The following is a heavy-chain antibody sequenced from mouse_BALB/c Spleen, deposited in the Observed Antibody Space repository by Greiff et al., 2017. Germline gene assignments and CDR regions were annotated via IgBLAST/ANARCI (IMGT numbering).Heavy chain of an antibody. V-gene: IGHV1-74*01. CDR2: IDPSDSET. CDR3: AMAEGY. J-gene: IGHJ2*01. CDR1: GYTFTSYW. Sequence: VQLQQSGDDLVKPGASVKLSCKASGYTFTSYWINWIKQRPGQGLEWIGMIDPSDSETRLNQKFKDKATLTVDKSSSTAYMQLSSPTSEDSAVYYCAMAEGYWGQGTTLTVSS.